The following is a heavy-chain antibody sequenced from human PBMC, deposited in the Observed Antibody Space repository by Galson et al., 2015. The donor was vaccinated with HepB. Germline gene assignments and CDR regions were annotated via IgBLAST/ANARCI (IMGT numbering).Heavy chain of an antibody. J-gene: IGHJ2*01. V-gene: IGHV3-66*01. Sequence: SLRLSCAASGFTVSSNYMSWVRQAPGKGLEWVSVIYSGGSTYYADSVKGRFTISRDNSKNTLYLQMNSLRAEDTAVYYCARDGYSSSWYVRYFDLWGRGTQVTVSS. CDR2: IYSGGST. CDR1: GFTVSSNY. D-gene: IGHD6-13*01. CDR3: ARDGYSSSWYVRYFDL.